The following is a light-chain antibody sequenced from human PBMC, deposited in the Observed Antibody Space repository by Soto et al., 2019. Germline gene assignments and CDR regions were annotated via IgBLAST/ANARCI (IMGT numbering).Light chain of an antibody. Sequence: QSVLTQPPSVSGAPGQRVTISCTGSYSNIGAGYEVHWYQQIPGTAPKLLISGHNNRPSGVPDRFFGSKSGNTASLTVSGLQAEDEGDYYCLSYAGSNTYVFGTGTKLPVL. CDR1: YSNIGAGYE. CDR3: LSYAGSNTYV. V-gene: IGLV1-40*01. CDR2: GHN. J-gene: IGLJ1*01.